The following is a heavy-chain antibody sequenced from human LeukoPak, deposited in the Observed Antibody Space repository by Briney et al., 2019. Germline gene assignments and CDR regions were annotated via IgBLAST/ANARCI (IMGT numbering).Heavy chain of an antibody. CDR2: IYSGGNT. D-gene: IGHD4-17*01. CDR3: ATDDYGDYVNY. CDR1: GFTVSSNY. Sequence: GGSLRLSCAASGFTVSSNYMSWVRQAPGKGLEWVSVIYSGGNTYYADSVKGRLTISRDNSKNTLYLQMNSLRAEDTAVYYCATDDYGDYVNYWGQGTLVTVSS. V-gene: IGHV3-66*01. J-gene: IGHJ4*02.